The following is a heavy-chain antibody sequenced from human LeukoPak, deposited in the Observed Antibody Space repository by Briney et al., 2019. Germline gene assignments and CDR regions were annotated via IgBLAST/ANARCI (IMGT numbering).Heavy chain of an antibody. CDR1: GFTFDDYG. Sequence: GGSLRLSCTAAGFTFDDYGMSWVRQIPGKGLEWVAGITWNGGSTDYAVSVKGRFTISRDNAKNSLYLQMNSLRAEDTALYYCARARAGGLAAFDIWGQGTMVTVSS. CDR2: ITWNGGST. V-gene: IGHV3-20*04. CDR3: ARARAGGLAAFDI. D-gene: IGHD3-16*01. J-gene: IGHJ3*02.